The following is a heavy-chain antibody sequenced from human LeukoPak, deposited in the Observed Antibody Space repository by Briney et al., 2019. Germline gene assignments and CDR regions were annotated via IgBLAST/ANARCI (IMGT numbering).Heavy chain of an antibody. CDR2: INHSGST. J-gene: IGHJ4*02. CDR1: GGSFSGYY. Sequence: SETLSLTCAVYGGSFSGYYWSWIRQPPGKGLEWIGGINHSGSTNYNPSLKSRVTISVDTSKNQFSLKPSSVTAADTAVYYCARTAAGVDYWGQGTLVTVSS. CDR3: ARTAAGVDY. V-gene: IGHV4-34*01. D-gene: IGHD6-13*01.